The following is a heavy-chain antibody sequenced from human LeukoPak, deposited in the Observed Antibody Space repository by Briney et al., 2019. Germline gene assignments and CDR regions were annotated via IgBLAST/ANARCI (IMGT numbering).Heavy chain of an antibody. CDR2: ISYDGSNK. V-gene: IGHV3-30*04. J-gene: IGHJ4*02. Sequence: GGSLRLSCAASGFTFSSYAMHWVRQAPGEGLEWVAVISYDGSNKYYADSVKGRFTISRDNSKNTLYLQMNSLRAEDTAVYYCARDQGTTVTTYDYWGQGTLVTVSS. CDR1: GFTFSSYA. D-gene: IGHD4-17*01. CDR3: ARDQGTTVTTYDY.